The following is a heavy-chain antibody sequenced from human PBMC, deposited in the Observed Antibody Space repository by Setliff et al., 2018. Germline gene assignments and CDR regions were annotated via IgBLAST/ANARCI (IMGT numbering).Heavy chain of an antibody. D-gene: IGHD6-13*01. J-gene: IGHJ4*02. CDR3: VRESRSTWYRRDF. CDR2: SNHGGST. Sequence: WIRQTPGKGLEWIGESNHGGSTSYHPSLKSRLTMSVDTSKNQFSLKLTSVTAADTAVYYCVRESRSTWYRRDFWGQGTLVTVSS. V-gene: IGHV4-34*01.